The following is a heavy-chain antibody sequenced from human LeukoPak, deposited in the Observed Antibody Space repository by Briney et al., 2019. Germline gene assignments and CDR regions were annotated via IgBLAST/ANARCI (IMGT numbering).Heavy chain of an antibody. Sequence: QTGGSLRLSCAASGFTFSSYAMSWVRQAPGKGLEWVSYISSSSSTIYYADSVKGRFTISRDNSKNTLYLQMNSLRAEDTAVYYCARDQVLGPSLKHSSSWPRTYGMDVWGQGTTVTVSS. CDR3: ARDQVLGPSLKHSSSWPRTYGMDV. V-gene: IGHV3-48*01. CDR1: GFTFSSYA. D-gene: IGHD6-13*01. J-gene: IGHJ6*02. CDR2: ISSSSSTI.